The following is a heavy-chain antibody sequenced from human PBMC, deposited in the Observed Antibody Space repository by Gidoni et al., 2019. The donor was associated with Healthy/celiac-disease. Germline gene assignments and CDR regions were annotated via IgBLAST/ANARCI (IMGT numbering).Heavy chain of an antibody. V-gene: IGHV3-49*05. CDR1: GFTFGDYP. CDR3: TKASTMVRGVYWFDP. CDR2: IRNKTYGGTT. J-gene: IGHJ5*02. D-gene: IGHD3-10*01. Sequence: EVQLVESGGGLVKPGRSLRLSCTASGFTFGDYPMSWFRQAPGKGLEWVGFIRNKTYGGTTEYDASVKGRFTISRDDSKSIAYLQMNSLKTEDTAVYYCTKASTMVRGVYWFDPWGQGTLVTVSS.